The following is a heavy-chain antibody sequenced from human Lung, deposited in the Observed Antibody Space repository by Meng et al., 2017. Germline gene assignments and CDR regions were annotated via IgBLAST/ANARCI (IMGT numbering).Heavy chain of an antibody. V-gene: IGHV4-34*01. CDR1: GGSSSDYY. CDR3: ARGPTTMAHDFDY. D-gene: IGHD4-11*01. CDR2: INHSGST. Sequence: QVQLQQWAAGLLKPSETRSLTCVVSGGSSSDYYWGWIRQPPGKGLEWIGEINHSGSTNYNPSLESRATISVDTSQNNLSLKLSSVTAADSAVYYCARGPTTMAHDFDYWGQGTLVTVSS. J-gene: IGHJ4*02.